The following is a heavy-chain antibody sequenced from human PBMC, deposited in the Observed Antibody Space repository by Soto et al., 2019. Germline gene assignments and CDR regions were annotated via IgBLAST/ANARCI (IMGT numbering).Heavy chain of an antibody. J-gene: IGHJ6*02. D-gene: IGHD3-10*01. V-gene: IGHV3-30*18. CDR3: AKGYYYYGSGSNLYYGMDV. CDR2: ISYDGSNK. Sequence: GGSLRLSCAASGFTFSSYGMHWVRQAPGKGLEWVAVISYDGSNKYYADSVKGRFTISRDNSKNTLYLQMNSLRAEDTAVYYCAKGYYYYGSGSNLYYGMDVWGQGTTVTVSS. CDR1: GFTFSSYG.